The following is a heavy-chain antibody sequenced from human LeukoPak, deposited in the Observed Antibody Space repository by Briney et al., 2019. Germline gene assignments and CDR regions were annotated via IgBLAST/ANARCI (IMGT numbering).Heavy chain of an antibody. V-gene: IGHV4-34*01. CDR2: INHSGST. Sequence: PSETLSLTCAVYGGSFSGYYWSWIRQPPGKGLEWIGEINHSGSTNYNPSLKSRVTISVDTSKNQFSLKLSSVTAADTAVYYCASRKNDEDYYFDYWGQGTLVTVSS. D-gene: IGHD1-1*01. J-gene: IGHJ4*02. CDR3: ASRKNDEDYYFDY. CDR1: GGSFSGYY.